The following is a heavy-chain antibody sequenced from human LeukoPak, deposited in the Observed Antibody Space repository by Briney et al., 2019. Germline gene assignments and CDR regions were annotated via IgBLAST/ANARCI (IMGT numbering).Heavy chain of an antibody. J-gene: IGHJ4*02. CDR2: IHHSGST. Sequence: SGTLSLTCAVSGDSISSDIWWSWVRQPPGKGLEWIAEIHHSGSTNYNPSLKSRVAISVDESTNQFSLKLSSLTAADTAVYYCARNGYYSLEYWGQGTLVTVSS. CDR1: GDSISSDIW. V-gene: IGHV4-4*02. CDR3: ARNGYYSLEY. D-gene: IGHD4-17*01.